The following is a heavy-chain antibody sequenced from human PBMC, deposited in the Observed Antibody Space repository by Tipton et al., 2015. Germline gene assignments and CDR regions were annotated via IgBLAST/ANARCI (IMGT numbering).Heavy chain of an antibody. J-gene: IGHJ6*02. CDR2: LSYSGKT. Sequence: TLSLTCTVSGGSISNSNYYWGWIRQPPGKGLEWIGSLSYSGKTDYNPPLRSRVTISVDTSKNQFSLKLTSVTAADTAVYYCAREKGSGNYYYGMDVWGQGTTVTVSS. CDR3: AREKGSGNYYYGMDV. V-gene: IGHV4-39*02. D-gene: IGHD3-10*01. CDR1: GGSISNSNYY.